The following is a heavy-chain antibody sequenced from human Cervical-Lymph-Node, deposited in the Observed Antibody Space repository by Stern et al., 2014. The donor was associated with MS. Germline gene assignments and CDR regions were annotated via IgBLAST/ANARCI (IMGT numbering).Heavy chain of an antibody. CDR2: SGSDGAT. CDR3: GKDLYYWSADS. CDR1: GFTFQNFA. Sequence: VQLVQSGGGLVQPGGSLRLSCVASGFTFQNFAMTWVRQAPGKGLEWISGSGSDGATHYADSVRGRFTMSRDNSKNTLYLQMNSLRAEDTAVYYCGKDLYYWSADSWGQGSLVTVSS. J-gene: IGHJ4*02. V-gene: IGHV3-23*04. D-gene: IGHD3-3*01.